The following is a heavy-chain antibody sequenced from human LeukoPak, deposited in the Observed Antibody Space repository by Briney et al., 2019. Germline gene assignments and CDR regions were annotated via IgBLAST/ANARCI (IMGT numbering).Heavy chain of an antibody. J-gene: IGHJ6*02. CDR3: ASGGYGDYGRYYGMDV. D-gene: IGHD4-17*01. CDR2: ISAYNGNT. V-gene: IGHV1-18*01. CDR1: GYTFTSYG. Sequence: ASVKVSCKASGYTFTSYGISWVRQAPGQGPEWMGWISAYNGNTNYAQKLQGRVTMTTDTSTSTAYMELRSLRSDDTAVYYCASGGYGDYGRYYGMDVWGQGTTVTVSS.